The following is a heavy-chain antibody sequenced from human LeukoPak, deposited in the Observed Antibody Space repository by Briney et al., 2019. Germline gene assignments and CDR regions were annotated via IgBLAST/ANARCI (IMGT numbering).Heavy chain of an antibody. V-gene: IGHV3-53*04. CDR2: IYSGGST. Sequence: PGGSLRLSCAASGFTVSSNYMSWVRQAPGKGLEWVSVIYSGGSTYYPDSVKGRFTISRHNCKNTLYLQMNSLRAEDTAVYYCARVIAAGLYYFDYWGQGTLVTVSS. CDR1: GFTVSSNY. J-gene: IGHJ4*02. CDR3: ARVIAAGLYYFDY. D-gene: IGHD6-13*01.